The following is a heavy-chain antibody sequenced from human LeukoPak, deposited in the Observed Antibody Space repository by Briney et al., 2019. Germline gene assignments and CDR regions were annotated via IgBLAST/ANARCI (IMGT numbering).Heavy chain of an antibody. J-gene: IGHJ4*02. CDR2: INPNSGDT. Sequence: GASVKVSCKASGYTFTGYYMHWVRQAPGQGLEWMGWINPNSGDTNYAQKFQGRVTMTRDTSISTAYMELSRLRSDDTAVYYCARLGATTFFFDYWGQGTLVTVSS. CDR3: ARLGATTFFFDY. V-gene: IGHV1-2*02. D-gene: IGHD1-26*01. CDR1: GYTFTGYY.